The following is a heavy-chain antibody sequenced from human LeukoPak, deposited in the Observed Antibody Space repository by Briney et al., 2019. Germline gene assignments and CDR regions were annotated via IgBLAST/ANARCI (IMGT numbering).Heavy chain of an antibody. CDR2: FGPEGGEA. D-gene: IGHD1-26*01. Sequence: ASVKVSCKVSGYTLTELSVHWVRQAHGKGLEWMGGFGPEGGEAIYAQKFQGRVTLTEDTSADTTYMELSSLRSDDTAVYYCATVFFSGSYYFDYWGQGTLVTVSS. CDR3: ATVFFSGSYYFDY. V-gene: IGHV1-24*01. J-gene: IGHJ4*02. CDR1: GYTLTELS.